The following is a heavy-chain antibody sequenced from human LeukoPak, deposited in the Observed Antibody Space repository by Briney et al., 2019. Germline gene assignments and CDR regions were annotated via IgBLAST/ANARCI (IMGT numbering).Heavy chain of an antibody. CDR1: GYSFTSYW. CDR3: ARRIAAAGTLNWFDP. D-gene: IGHD6-13*01. CDR2: IYPGDSDT. V-gene: IGHV5-51*01. J-gene: IGHJ5*02. Sequence: KTGESLKISCKGSGYSFTSYWIGWVRQMPGKGLEWMWIIYPGDSDTRYSPSFQGQVTISADKSISTAYLQWSSLKASDTAMYYCARRIAAAGTLNWFDPWGQGTLVTVSS.